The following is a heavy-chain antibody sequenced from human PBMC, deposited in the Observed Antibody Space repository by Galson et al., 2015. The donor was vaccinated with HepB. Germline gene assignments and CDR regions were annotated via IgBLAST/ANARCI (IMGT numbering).Heavy chain of an antibody. V-gene: IGHV7-4-1*02. J-gene: IGHJ5*02. Sequence: SVKVSCKASGYTFTSYAMNWVRQAPGQGLEWMGWINTNTGNPTYAQGFTGRFVFSLDTSVSTAYLQISSLKAEDTAVYYCAREVVAARFGWFDPWGQGTLVTVSS. CDR3: AREVVAARFGWFDP. CDR2: INTNTGNP. CDR1: GYTFTSYA. D-gene: IGHD2-15*01.